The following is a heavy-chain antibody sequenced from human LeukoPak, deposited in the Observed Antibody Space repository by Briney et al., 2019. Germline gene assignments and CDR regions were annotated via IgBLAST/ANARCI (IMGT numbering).Heavy chain of an antibody. Sequence: GGSLRLSCAASGFTFSSYAMSWVRQAPGKGLEWVSAISGSGGSTYYADSVKGRVTISRDNSKNTLYLQMKSLRAEDTAVYYCAKGGYSYGNWFDPWGQGTLVTVSS. J-gene: IGHJ5*02. D-gene: IGHD5-18*01. V-gene: IGHV3-23*01. CDR3: AKGGYSYGNWFDP. CDR1: GFTFSSYA. CDR2: ISGSGGST.